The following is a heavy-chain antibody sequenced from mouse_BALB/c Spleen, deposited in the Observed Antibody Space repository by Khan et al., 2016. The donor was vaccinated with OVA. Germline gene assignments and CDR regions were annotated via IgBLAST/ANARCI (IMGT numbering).Heavy chain of an antibody. CDR2: ISNSGST. CDR3: ASELGRYYALDY. V-gene: IGHV3-2*02. J-gene: IGHJ4*01. CDR1: GYSITSDYA. D-gene: IGHD4-1*01. Sequence: EVKLQESGPGLVKPSQSLSLTCTVTGYSITSDYAWNWIRQFPGNKLEWMGYISNSGSTTYNPSLKSRIPITRDTSKNQFFLQLNSVTTDDTATYHCASELGRYYALDYWGQGTSVTVSS.